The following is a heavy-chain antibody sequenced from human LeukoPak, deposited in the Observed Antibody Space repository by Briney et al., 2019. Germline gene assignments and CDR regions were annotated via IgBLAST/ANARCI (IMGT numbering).Heavy chain of an antibody. CDR3: AKGYCSSTSCPNWFDP. D-gene: IGHD2-2*01. Sequence: GGSLRLSCAASGFTFSSYSMNWVRQAPGKGLEWVSYISSSSSTIYYADSVKGRFTISRDNSKNTLYLQMNSLRAEDTAVYYCAKGYCSSTSCPNWFDPWGQGTLVTVSS. CDR1: GFTFSSYS. J-gene: IGHJ5*02. V-gene: IGHV3-48*01. CDR2: ISSSSSTI.